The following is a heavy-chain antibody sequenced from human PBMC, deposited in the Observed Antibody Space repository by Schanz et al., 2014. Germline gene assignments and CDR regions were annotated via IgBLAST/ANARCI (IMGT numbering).Heavy chain of an antibody. CDR2: ISFDGRNT. V-gene: IGHV3-30*18. CDR1: GITLSGYG. D-gene: IGHD1-1*01. Sequence: QVQLVESGGGVVQPGRSLRLSCAASGITLSGYGLHWVRQAPGKGLEWVGFISFDGRNTGYAHSVKGRFTISRDNSKNTLYLQMKSLRVEDTAVYYCVKDPDKYNGNDVEGMDVWGPGTTVTVSS. J-gene: IGHJ6*01. CDR3: VKDPDKYNGNDVEGMDV.